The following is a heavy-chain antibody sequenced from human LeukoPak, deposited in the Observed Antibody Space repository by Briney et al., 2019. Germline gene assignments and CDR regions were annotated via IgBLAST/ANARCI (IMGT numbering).Heavy chain of an antibody. Sequence: PSETLSLTCIVSGGSIRSYDWSWIRQPPGKGLEWIGYISYTGSTSYNPSLKSRVTMSGDTPKNQFSLKLSSVTAADTAVYYCARGTYYYDSSGYYYGAFDIWGQGTMVTVSS. J-gene: IGHJ3*02. CDR2: ISYTGST. CDR1: GGSIRSYD. CDR3: ARGTYYYDSSGYYYGAFDI. V-gene: IGHV4-59*01. D-gene: IGHD3-22*01.